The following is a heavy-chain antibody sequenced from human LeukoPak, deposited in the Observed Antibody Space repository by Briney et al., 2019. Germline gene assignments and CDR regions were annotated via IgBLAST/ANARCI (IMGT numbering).Heavy chain of an antibody. V-gene: IGHV4-59*01. CDR1: GGSISSYY. CDR2: IHYSGST. Sequence: PSETLSLTCTVSGGSISSYYWSWIRQPPGKGLEWIGYIHYSGSTNYNPAPKSRVSISVDTSKNQFSLRLSSVTAADTAVYYCAGVTGYVMEDYFDYWGQGTLVTVSS. CDR3: AGVTGYVMEDYFDY. D-gene: IGHD6-13*01. J-gene: IGHJ4*02.